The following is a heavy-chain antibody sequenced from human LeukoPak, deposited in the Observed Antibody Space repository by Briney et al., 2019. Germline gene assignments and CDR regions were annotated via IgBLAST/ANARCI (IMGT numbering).Heavy chain of an antibody. CDR2: ISSSSSYT. J-gene: IGHJ4*02. V-gene: IGHV3-11*06. CDR3: ARPLYGDQYYFDY. D-gene: IGHD4-17*01. CDR1: GFTFSDYY. Sequence: PGGSLRLSCAASGFTFSDYYMSWIRQGPGEGLEWGLYISSSSSYTNYADSVKGRFTISRDNAKNSLYLQMNSLRAEDTAVYYCARPLYGDQYYFDYWGQGTLVTVSS.